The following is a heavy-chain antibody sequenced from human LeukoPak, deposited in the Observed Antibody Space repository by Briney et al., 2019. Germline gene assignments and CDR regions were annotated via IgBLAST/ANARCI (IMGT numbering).Heavy chain of an antibody. V-gene: IGHV1-2*02. CDR1: GYTFTGYY. Sequence: GASVKVSCKPSGYTFTGYYIQWVRQAPGQGLEWMGWMNPYSGGTNYAQKFQGRVTMTRDTSISTAYMELRRLSSDDTAIYYCARPYCNGGSCHDYFDYWGQGTLVSVSS. CDR2: MNPYSGGT. CDR3: ARPYCNGGSCHDYFDY. D-gene: IGHD2-15*01. J-gene: IGHJ4*02.